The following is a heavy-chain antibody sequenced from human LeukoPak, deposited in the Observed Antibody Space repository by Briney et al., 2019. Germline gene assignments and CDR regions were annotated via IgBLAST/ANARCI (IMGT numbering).Heavy chain of an antibody. CDR1: GFTLTDYS. V-gene: IGHV3-74*01. CDR2: INTDGSST. J-gene: IGHJ4*02. CDR3: AKATGYLL. D-gene: IGHD1-14*01. Sequence: PGGSLRLSCAASGFTLTDYSMNWVRQAPGKGLVWVSRINTDGSSTSYVDSVKGRFTISRDNSENTLFLRMNSLRAEDTAVYYCAKATGYLLWGQGTLVIVSS.